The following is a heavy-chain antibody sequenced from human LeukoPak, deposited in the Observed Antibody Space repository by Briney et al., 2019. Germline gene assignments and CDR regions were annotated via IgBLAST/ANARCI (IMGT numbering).Heavy chain of an antibody. Sequence: GGSLRLSCAASGFTFSSYSMNWVRQAPGKGLEWVSYISSSSSTIYYADSVKGRFTISRDNAKSSLYLQMNSLRAEDTAVYYCARGRTELGYWGQGTLVTVSS. V-gene: IGHV3-48*01. CDR1: GFTFSSYS. D-gene: IGHD1-26*01. CDR3: ARGRTELGY. J-gene: IGHJ4*02. CDR2: ISSSSSTI.